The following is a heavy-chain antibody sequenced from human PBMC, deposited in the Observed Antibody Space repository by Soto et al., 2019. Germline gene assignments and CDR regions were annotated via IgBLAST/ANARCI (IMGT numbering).Heavy chain of an antibody. J-gene: IGHJ6*02. CDR3: ARGRFFGGQNYYGMDV. Sequence: QVQLQESGPGLVKPSETLSLTCTVSGGSISSYFWTWIRQPPGKGLENIGYIRDSGSTNYNPSLRSRLTFSVDASKNQFSLNLNSVTAADTAVYYCARGRFFGGQNYYGMDVWGQGTTVTVSS. CDR2: IRDSGST. D-gene: IGHD3-10*01. CDR1: GGSISSYF. V-gene: IGHV4-59*01.